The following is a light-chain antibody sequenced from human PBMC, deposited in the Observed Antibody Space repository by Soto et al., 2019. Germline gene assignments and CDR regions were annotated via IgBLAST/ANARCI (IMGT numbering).Light chain of an antibody. J-gene: IGKJ2*01. V-gene: IGKV1-5*03. CDR2: KAS. CDR1: QSISSW. CDR3: QQYENWPPYT. Sequence: DTQMTQSPSTLSASVGDRVTITCRASQSISSWLAWYQQKPGKAPKLLIYKASSLESGVPPRFSGSGSGTEFTLTISNLQSEDFGVYYCQQYENWPPYTFGQGTKVDIK.